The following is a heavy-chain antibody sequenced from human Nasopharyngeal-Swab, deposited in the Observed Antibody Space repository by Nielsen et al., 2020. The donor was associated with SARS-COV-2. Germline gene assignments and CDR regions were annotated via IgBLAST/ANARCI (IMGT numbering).Heavy chain of an antibody. CDR3: ARGGWLRRDYYYVYYYMDV. Sequence: SVKVSCKTSGGTFSSYGISWVRQAPGEGREWIGGIIPVLPITRYAQKFRDRVTITADTSTSTAYMELSSLRSEDTATYYCARGGWLRRDYYYVYYYMDVWGKGTTVTVSS. CDR1: GGTFSSYG. V-gene: IGHV1-69*10. D-gene: IGHD5-24*01. CDR2: IIPVLPIT. J-gene: IGHJ6*03.